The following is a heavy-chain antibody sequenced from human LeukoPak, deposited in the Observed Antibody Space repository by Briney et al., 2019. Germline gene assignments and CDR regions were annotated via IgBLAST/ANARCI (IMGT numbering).Heavy chain of an antibody. CDR2: FSGSGGST. CDR3: AKALRFLEWLFIDY. Sequence: GGSLRLSCAASGFTFSSYAMSWVRQAAGKGLEWVSGFSGSGGSTYYADSVKGRFTISRDNSKNTLYLQMNSLRAEDTAVYYCAKALRFLEWLFIDYWGQGTLVTVSS. J-gene: IGHJ4*02. V-gene: IGHV3-23*01. D-gene: IGHD3-3*01. CDR1: GFTFSSYA.